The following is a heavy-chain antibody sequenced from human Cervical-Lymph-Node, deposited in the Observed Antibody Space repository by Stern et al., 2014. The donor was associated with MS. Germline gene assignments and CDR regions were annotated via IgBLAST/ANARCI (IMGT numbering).Heavy chain of an antibody. Sequence: QLEESGPGLVTPSQTLSLTCTVSGAPIRSGRYHWTWIRQPAGKGLAWLGRISPPETTNYNPPQKSRVPMSVNTSKTQFSLKLPSVTAADTAVYYCARARGQTLFDYWGQGTLVTVSS. CDR2: ISPPETT. V-gene: IGHV4-61*02. CDR1: GAPIRSGRYH. CDR3: ARARGQTLFDY. J-gene: IGHJ4*02.